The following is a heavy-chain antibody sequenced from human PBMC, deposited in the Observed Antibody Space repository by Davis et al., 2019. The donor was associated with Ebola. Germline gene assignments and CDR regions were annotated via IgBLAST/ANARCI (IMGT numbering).Heavy chain of an antibody. CDR2: ISGSGGST. CDR1: GFTFSNYS. V-gene: IGHV3-23*01. CDR3: ARGDLDDAFDI. J-gene: IGHJ3*02. D-gene: IGHD3-16*01. Sequence: PGGSLRLSCAASGFTFSNYSMNWVRQAPGKGLEWVSAISGSGGSTYYADSVKGRLTISRDNSKNTLYLQMNSLRAEDTAVYYCARGDLDDAFDIWGQGTMVTVSS.